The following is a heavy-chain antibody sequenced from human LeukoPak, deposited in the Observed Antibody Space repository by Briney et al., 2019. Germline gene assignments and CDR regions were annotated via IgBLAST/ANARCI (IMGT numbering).Heavy chain of an antibody. CDR3: ATIGYCSSTSCRGVNY. CDR2: IIPILGIA. Sequence: RASVKVSCKASGGTFSSYAISWVRQAPGQGLEWMGRIIPILGIANYAQKFQGRVTITADKSTSTAYMELRSLRSDDTAVYYCATIGYCSSTSCRGVNYWGQGTLVTVSS. J-gene: IGHJ4*02. D-gene: IGHD2-2*01. V-gene: IGHV1-69*04. CDR1: GGTFSSYA.